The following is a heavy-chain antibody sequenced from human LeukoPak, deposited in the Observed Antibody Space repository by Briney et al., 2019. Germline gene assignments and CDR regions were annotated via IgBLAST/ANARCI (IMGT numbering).Heavy chain of an antibody. Sequence: ASVKVSCKASGYTFTGYYMHWVRKAPGQGLEWMGWINPNSGGTNYAQKFQGRVTMTRDTSMSTAYMELSRLRSDDTAVYYCARDLGTTRSRSGSMNYWGQGTLVTVSS. CDR2: INPNSGGT. D-gene: IGHD3-10*01. CDR3: ARDLGTTRSRSGSMNY. CDR1: GYTFTGYY. V-gene: IGHV1-2*02. J-gene: IGHJ4*02.